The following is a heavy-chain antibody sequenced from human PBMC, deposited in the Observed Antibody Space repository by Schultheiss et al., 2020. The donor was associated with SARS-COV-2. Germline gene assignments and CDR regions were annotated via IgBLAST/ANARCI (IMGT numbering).Heavy chain of an antibody. J-gene: IGHJ6*03. CDR2: ISGSGSRT. D-gene: IGHD3-3*01. CDR1: GFTFSSYA. V-gene: IGHV3-23*01. CDR3: ARESPTYDFWSGYYLNYYYYYMDV. Sequence: GGSLRLSCAASGFTFSSYAMIWVRQAPGKGLEWVSGISGSGSRTYYADSVKGRFTISRYNSKNTLYLQMNSLRAEDTAVYYCARESPTYDFWSGYYLNYYYYYMDVWGKGTTVTVSS.